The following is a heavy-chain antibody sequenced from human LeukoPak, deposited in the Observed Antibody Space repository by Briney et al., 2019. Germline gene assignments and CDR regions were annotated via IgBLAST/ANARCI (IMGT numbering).Heavy chain of an antibody. CDR2: ISYDGSNK. Sequence: GRSLRPSCAASGFTFSSCGMHWVRQAPGKGLEWVAVISYDGSNKYYADSVKGRFTISRDNSKNTLYLQMNSLRAEDTAVYYCAKEEGIAAAEDWGQGTLVTVSS. J-gene: IGHJ4*02. V-gene: IGHV3-30*18. CDR1: GFTFSSCG. CDR3: AKEEGIAAAED. D-gene: IGHD6-13*01.